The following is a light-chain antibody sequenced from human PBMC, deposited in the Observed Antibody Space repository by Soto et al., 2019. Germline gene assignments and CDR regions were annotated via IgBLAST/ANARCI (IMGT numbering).Light chain of an antibody. CDR3: CSNAGRPDV. CDR1: SSDIGGYNY. V-gene: IGLV2-11*01. CDR2: DVD. J-gene: IGLJ1*01. Sequence: QSALTQPRSVSGSPGQSVAISCTGTSSDIGGYNYVSWYQQHPGKAPKVVIYDVDKRPSGVPDRFSGSKSGNTASLTISDLQAEDEADYYCCSNAGRPDVFGTGTKVTVL.